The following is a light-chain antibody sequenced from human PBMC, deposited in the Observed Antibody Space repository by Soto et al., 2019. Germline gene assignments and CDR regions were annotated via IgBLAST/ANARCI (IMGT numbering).Light chain of an antibody. CDR1: SSDVGAYIY. CDR3: SSYKSSSNQV. J-gene: IGLJ1*01. CDR2: EVN. Sequence: QSVLTQPASVSGSPGQSITISCGGTSSDVGAYIYVSWYQQYPGKAPKLIIYEVNNRPSGVSGRFSGSKSDTTAYLTISGLQAEDEADYYCSSYKSSSNQVFGTGTKVTVL. V-gene: IGLV2-14*03.